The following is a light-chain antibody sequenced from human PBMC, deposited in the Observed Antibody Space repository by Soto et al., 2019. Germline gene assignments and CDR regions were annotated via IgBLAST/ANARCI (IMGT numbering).Light chain of an antibody. Sequence: EIVLTQSPGTLSLSPGERATLSCRATESVVSSYLAWYQLKPGQAPRLLIYDASSRATGIPDRFSGSGSGTEFTLTINSLQSEDFAVYFCQQYDNLPPTFGPGTKVDIK. CDR2: DAS. J-gene: IGKJ3*01. V-gene: IGKV3-20*01. CDR1: ESVVSSY. CDR3: QQYDNLPPT.